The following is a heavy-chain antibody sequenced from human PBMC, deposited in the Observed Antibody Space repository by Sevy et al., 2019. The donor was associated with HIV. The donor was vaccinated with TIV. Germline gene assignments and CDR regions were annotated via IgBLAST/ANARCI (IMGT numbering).Heavy chain of an antibody. CDR3: ATGAIQLGAFDL. V-gene: IGHV3-30*04. CDR1: GFIFSNYP. Sequence: GGSLRLSCAASGFIFSNYPIHWVRHAPGKGLEWVAVISYDATYKYYADTVKGRFTISRDNSKNILYLQMNSLRAENTAVYYCATGAIQLGAFDLWGQGTLVTVSS. CDR2: ISYDATYK. D-gene: IGHD5-18*01. J-gene: IGHJ3*01.